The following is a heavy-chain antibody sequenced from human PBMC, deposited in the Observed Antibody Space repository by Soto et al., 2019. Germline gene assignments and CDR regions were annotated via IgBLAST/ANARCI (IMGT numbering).Heavy chain of an antibody. CDR1: GSSISTHIYY. CDR3: ARGSWGYFDS. D-gene: IGHD3-16*01. V-gene: IGHV4-39*02. CDR2: IYSNGSS. Sequence: QLQLLESGPGLVKPSEALSLTCSVSGSSISTHIYYWGWFRQPPGKGLEWIGKIYSNGSSYYSTSLESRVTISVDSSKNQFSLKLTSGTAADTATYFRARGSWGYFDSWGQGSLVSVSS. J-gene: IGHJ4*02.